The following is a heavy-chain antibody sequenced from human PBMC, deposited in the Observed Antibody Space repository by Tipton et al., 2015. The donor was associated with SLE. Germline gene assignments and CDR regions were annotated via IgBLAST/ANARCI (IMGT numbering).Heavy chain of an antibody. CDR2: IYTSGST. V-gene: IGHV4-4*07. J-gene: IGHJ4*02. CDR3: ARGPIGSGSYGLSFDY. D-gene: IGHD3-10*01. Sequence: LRLSCTVSGGSISSYYWSWIRQPAGKGLEWIGRIYTSGSTNYNPSLKSRVTMSVDTSKNQFSLKLSSVTAADTAVYYCARGPIGSGSYGLSFDYWGQGTLVTVSS. CDR1: GGSISSYY.